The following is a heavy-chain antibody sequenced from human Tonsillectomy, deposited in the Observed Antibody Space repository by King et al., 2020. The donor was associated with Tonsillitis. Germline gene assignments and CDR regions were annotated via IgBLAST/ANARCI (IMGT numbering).Heavy chain of an antibody. CDR2: ISYYGSNK. J-gene: IGHJ4*02. D-gene: IGHD3-22*01. Sequence: VQLVESGGGVVQPGRSLRLSCAASGFTFSNFGMHWVRQAPGKGLEWVAVISYYGSNKYYTDSVKGRFTISRDNSNNTLYLQMNSLRAEDTAVYYCARYVYYDSSGFDYWGQGTRVTVSS. CDR1: GFTFSNFG. V-gene: IGHV3-30-3*01. CDR3: ARYVYYDSSGFDY.